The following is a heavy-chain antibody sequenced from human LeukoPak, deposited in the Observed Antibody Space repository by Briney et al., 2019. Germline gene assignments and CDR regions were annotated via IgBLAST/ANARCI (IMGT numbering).Heavy chain of an antibody. D-gene: IGHD3-9*01. CDR2: IYYNGSA. CDR1: GFAVDNNY. CDR3: AADWSGAFDI. Sequence: PGGSLRLSCVASGFAVDNNYMSWVRRAPGKGLECVSVIYYNGSASYADSVKGRFTISRDNAKNTLYLQMNSLRAEDTAVYYCAADWSGAFDIWGQGTMVTVSS. V-gene: IGHV3-53*01. J-gene: IGHJ3*02.